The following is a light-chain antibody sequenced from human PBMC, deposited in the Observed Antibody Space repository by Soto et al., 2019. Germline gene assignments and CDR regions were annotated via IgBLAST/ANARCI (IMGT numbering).Light chain of an antibody. CDR2: GNS. CDR3: TAWDNSLDAYV. J-gene: IGLJ1*01. V-gene: IGLV1-40*01. Sequence: QAVVTQPPSVSGAPGQRVTISCTGSSSNIGAGYDVHWYQQLPGTAPKLLIYGNSNRPSGVPDRFSGSKSGTSASLAISGLRSEDEADYYCTAWDNSLDAYVFGTGTKVTVL. CDR1: SSNIGAGYD.